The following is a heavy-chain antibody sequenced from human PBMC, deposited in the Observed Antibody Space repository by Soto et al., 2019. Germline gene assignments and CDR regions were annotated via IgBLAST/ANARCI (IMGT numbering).Heavy chain of an antibody. J-gene: IGHJ4*02. CDR1: GYTFTSYG. D-gene: IGHD2-2*02. CDR3: ARDIVVVPAATPSFVDF. CDR2: ISTYNGNT. V-gene: IGHV1-18*01. Sequence: ASVKVSCKTSGYTFTSYGISWVRQAPGQGLEWMGWISTYNGNTDYTQELQGRVTMTTDTSTSTAYMELRSLRSDDTAVYYCARDIVVVPAATPSFVDFWGQGTLVTVSS.